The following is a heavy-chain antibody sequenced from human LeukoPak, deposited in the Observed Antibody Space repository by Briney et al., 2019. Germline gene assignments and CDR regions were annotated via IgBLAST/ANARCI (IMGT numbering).Heavy chain of an antibody. D-gene: IGHD3-3*01. CDR1: CGSISSSSYY. Sequence: SETLSLTCTVSCGSISSSSYYWGWIRQPPGKGLEWIGYIYYGGSTNYNPSLKSRVTISVDTSKTQFSLKLSSVTAADPAVYYCAGTYYDFWGSSGHYFDYWGQGTLVTVSS. V-gene: IGHV4-61*05. CDR3: AGTYYDFWGSSGHYFDY. J-gene: IGHJ4*02. CDR2: IYYGGST.